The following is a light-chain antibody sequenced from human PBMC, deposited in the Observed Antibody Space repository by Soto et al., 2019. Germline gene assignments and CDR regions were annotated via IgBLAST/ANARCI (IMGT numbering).Light chain of an antibody. V-gene: IGKV3-15*01. CDR3: QQDNNWPPLT. CDR2: GAS. J-gene: IGKJ4*01. CDR1: QSVSSN. Sequence: EIVMTQSPATLSVSPGERATLSCRASQSVSSNLAWYQQKPGQAPRLLIYGASTRATGIPARFSGSGSGNEFTLTISSLQSEDFAVYYCQQDNNWPPLTFGGGTKVEIK.